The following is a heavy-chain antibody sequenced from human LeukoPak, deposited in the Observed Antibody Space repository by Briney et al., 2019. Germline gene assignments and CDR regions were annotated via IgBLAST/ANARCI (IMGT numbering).Heavy chain of an antibody. J-gene: IGHJ6*03. CDR3: ARGDGSGSYYKSSYYYMDV. CDR1: GGSTSSYY. V-gene: IGHV4-4*07. D-gene: IGHD3-10*01. CDR2: IFTSGIISGNT. Sequence: SETLSLTCSVSGGSTSSYYWSWIRQPPGKGLEWIGRIFTSGIISGNTNYNPSLESRVTMSVDASKNQFSLKLSSVTAADTAVYYCARGDGSGSYYKSSYYYMDVWGKGTTVTVSS.